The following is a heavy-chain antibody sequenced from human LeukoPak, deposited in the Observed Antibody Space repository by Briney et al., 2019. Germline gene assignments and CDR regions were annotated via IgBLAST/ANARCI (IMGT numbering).Heavy chain of an antibody. J-gene: IGHJ4*01. V-gene: IGHV3-23*01. CDR3: AKGIYSSGWSYFDY. CDR2: LSGSGITT. D-gene: IGHD6-19*01. CDR1: GFSFSTYS. Sequence: GGSLRLSCTASGFSFSTYSMNWVRQAPGKGLEWVSTLSGSGITTYYADSVKGRFTISRDNSKNTLYLQMNSLRAEDTAVYYCAKGIYSSGWSYFDYWGHGTLVTVSS.